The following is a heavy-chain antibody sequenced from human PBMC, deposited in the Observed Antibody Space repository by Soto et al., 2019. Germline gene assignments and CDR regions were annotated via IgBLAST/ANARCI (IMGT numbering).Heavy chain of an antibody. J-gene: IGHJ4*02. Sequence: SETLPLTCTVSGGSISSGGYYWSWIRQHPGKGLEWIGYIYYSGSTYYNPSLKSRVTISVDTSKNQFSLKLSSVTAADTAVYYCARVDSQSIFGVVIHDYWGQGTLVTVSS. CDR1: GGSISSGGYY. CDR3: ARVDSQSIFGVVIHDY. D-gene: IGHD3-3*01. V-gene: IGHV4-31*03. CDR2: IYYSGST.